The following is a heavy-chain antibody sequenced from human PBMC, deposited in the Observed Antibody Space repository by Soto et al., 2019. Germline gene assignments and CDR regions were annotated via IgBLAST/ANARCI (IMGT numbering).Heavy chain of an antibody. V-gene: IGHV3-30-3*01. CDR1: GFTFSSYS. J-gene: IGHJ4*02. Sequence: QVQLVESGGGVVQPGRSLRLSCAASGFTFSSYSMHWVRQAPGKGLEWVAAMSYDENSKYFADSVKGRFTISRDNSKNTLPLQTKRLGPEYPGVYYCVRVRTVNDHKDFDSRGSGTLVTVSS. CDR2: MSYDENSK. CDR3: VRVRTVNDHKDFDS. D-gene: IGHD3-16*01.